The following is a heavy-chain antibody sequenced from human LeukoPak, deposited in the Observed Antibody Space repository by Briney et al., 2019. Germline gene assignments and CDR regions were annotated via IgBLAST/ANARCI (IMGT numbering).Heavy chain of an antibody. D-gene: IGHD2-2*01. CDR2: ISWNSGSI. J-gene: IGHJ3*02. Sequence: GRSLRLSCAASGLIFDNYAMHWVRQAPGKGLEWVSGISWNSGSIDYADSVKGRFTVSRDNAKNSLYLQMNSLRAEDMALYYCATTSQGAFDIWGQGTMVTVSS. CDR3: ATTSQGAFDI. V-gene: IGHV3-9*03. CDR1: GLIFDNYA.